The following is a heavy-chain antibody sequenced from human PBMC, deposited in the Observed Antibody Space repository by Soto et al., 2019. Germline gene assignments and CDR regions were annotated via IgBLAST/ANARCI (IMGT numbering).Heavy chain of an antibody. Sequence: SETLSLPCAVYGGSFSGYYWSWIRQPPGKGVEWIGEINHSGSTNYNPSLKSRVTISVDTSKNQFSLKPSSVTAADTAVYYCARLRAHYDILTGYYRYYYYYMDVWGKGTTVTVSS. J-gene: IGHJ6*03. D-gene: IGHD3-9*01. CDR2: INHSGST. CDR1: GGSFSGYY. V-gene: IGHV4-34*01. CDR3: ARLRAHYDILTGYYRYYYYYMDV.